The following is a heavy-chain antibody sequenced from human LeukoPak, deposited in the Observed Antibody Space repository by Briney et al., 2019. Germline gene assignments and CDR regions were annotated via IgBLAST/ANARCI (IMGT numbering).Heavy chain of an antibody. V-gene: IGHV1-18*01. D-gene: IGHD3-22*01. J-gene: IGHJ4*02. CDR2: ISAYNGNT. Sequence: ASVKVSCKASGYTFTSYGISWVRQAPGQGLEWMGWISAYNGNTNYAQKLQGRVTMTTDTSTSTAHMELRSLRSDDTAVYYCARGGDYDSSGYYYDIDYWGQGTLVTVSS. CDR3: ARGGDYDSSGYYYDIDY. CDR1: GYTFTSYG.